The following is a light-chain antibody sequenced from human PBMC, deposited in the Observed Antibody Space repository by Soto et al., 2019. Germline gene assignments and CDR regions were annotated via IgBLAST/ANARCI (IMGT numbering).Light chain of an antibody. V-gene: IGKV1-5*03. CDR3: QQYNSYPVG. Sequence: DIQMTQSPSTLSASVGDRVTITCRASQSISSWLAWYQQKPGKAPKLLIYKASSLESGVPSRFGGSGSGTEFTLTISSLQPDDFATYYCQQYNSYPVGFGQGTKVEIK. J-gene: IGKJ1*01. CDR1: QSISSW. CDR2: KAS.